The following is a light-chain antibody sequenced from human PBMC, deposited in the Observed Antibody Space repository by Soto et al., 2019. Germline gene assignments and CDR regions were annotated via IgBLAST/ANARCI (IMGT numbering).Light chain of an antibody. CDR3: MIWHNSSYV. CDR2: YKSDSDN. V-gene: IGLV5-45*03. CDR1: SGINVYTYR. Sequence: QLGLTQPSSLSASPGASASLTCTLRSGINVYTYRIYWYQQKPVSPPQYLLNYKSDSDNQLGSGFPSRFSGSKDASANAGTLLISGLQSEDQADYYCMIWHNSSYVCAAGTKVTVL. J-gene: IGLJ1*01.